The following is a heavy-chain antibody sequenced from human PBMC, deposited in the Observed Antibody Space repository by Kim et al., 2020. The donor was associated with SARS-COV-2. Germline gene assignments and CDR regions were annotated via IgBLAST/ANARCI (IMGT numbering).Heavy chain of an antibody. CDR3: ARAESGGSYYGADY. Sequence: GGSLRLSCAASGFTFSDYYMSWIRQAPGKGLEWVSYISSSSSYTNYADSVKGRFTISRDNAKNSLYLQMNSLRAEDTAVYYCARAESGGSYYGADYWGQGTLVTVSS. CDR1: GFTFSDYY. J-gene: IGHJ4*02. D-gene: IGHD1-26*01. V-gene: IGHV3-11*06. CDR2: ISSSSSYT.